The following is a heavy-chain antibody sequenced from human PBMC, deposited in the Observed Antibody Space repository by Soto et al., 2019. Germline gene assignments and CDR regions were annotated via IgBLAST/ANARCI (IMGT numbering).Heavy chain of an antibody. V-gene: IGHV3-21*01. CDR1: GFTFSSYS. D-gene: IGHD6-19*01. Sequence: EVPLVESGGGLVKPGGSLRLSCAASGFTFSSYSMNWVRQAPGKGLEWVSSISSSSSYIYYADSVKGRFTISRDNAKNSLYLQMNSLRAEDTAVYYCARDRIAVAGVFDYWGQGTLVTVSS. CDR2: ISSSSSYI. CDR3: ARDRIAVAGVFDY. J-gene: IGHJ4*02.